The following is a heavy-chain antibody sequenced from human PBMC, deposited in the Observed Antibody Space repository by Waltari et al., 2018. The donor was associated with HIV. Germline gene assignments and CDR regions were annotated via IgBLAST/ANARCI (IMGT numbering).Heavy chain of an antibody. CDR1: GFTFNNFA. J-gene: IGHJ4*02. CDR2: FWSDGVEI. CDR3: ARGYSSSRWIPLYH. Sequence: QVQLVESGGGVVQPGTSLTLSCAVSGFTFNNFAIHWVRQSPGKGLEWLAVFWSDGVEISYADSVKGRFTISKDSSQKTLYLHVTSLRAEDTALYYCARGYSSSRWIPLYHWGRGTLVTVSS. V-gene: IGHV3-33*01. D-gene: IGHD6-6*01.